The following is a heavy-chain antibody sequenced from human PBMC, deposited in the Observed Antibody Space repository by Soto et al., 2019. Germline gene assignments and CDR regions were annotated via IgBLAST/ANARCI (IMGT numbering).Heavy chain of an antibody. CDR1: GYTFTGYY. J-gene: IGHJ4*02. CDR2: INPNSGGT. Sequence: GASVKGSCKASGYTFTGYYMHWVRQAPGQGLEWMGWINPNSGGTNYAQKFQGRVTMTRDTSISTAYMELSRLRSDDTAVYYCARDLSGATRDFWSGSPRYYFDYWGQGTLVTVSS. D-gene: IGHD3-3*01. V-gene: IGHV1-2*02. CDR3: ARDLSGATRDFWSGSPRYYFDY.